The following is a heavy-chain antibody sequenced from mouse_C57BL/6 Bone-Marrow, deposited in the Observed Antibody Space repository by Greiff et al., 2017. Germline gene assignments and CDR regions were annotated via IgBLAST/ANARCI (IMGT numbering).Heavy chain of an antibody. J-gene: IGHJ2*01. CDR3: ARSGPLERSFDY. CDR1: GYTFTSYW. CDR2: IYPTSGRT. Sequence: QVQLKQSGAELVKPGASVKMSCKASGYTFTSYWITWVKQRPGQGLEWIGDIYPTSGRTKYNEKFKGKAIMTVVTSANTAYMQLSSLTSEDSAVFYCARSGPLERSFDYWGQGTTLTVSS. V-gene: IGHV1-55*01. D-gene: IGHD4-1*01.